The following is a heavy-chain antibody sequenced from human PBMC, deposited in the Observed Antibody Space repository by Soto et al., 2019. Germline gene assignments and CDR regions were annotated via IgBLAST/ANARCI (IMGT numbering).Heavy chain of an antibody. CDR3: AHFPSDRGYSYGMDV. V-gene: IGHV2-5*02. J-gene: IGHJ6*02. Sequence: SGPTLVNPTQPLTLTCTFSGLSLSTSGVSVGWIRQPPGKALEWLGLIYWDDDKRYSPSLESRLTITKDTSKNQVVLTMINVDPVDTGTYYCAHFPSDRGYSYGMDVWGQGTTVTV. CDR2: IYWDDDK. CDR1: GLSLSTSGVS. D-gene: IGHD3-10*01.